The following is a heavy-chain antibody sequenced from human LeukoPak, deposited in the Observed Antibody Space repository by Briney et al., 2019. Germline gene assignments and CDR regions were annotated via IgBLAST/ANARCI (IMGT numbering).Heavy chain of an antibody. V-gene: IGHV1-2*04. CDR2: INPNSGGT. CDR3: ARDRELIIYGSGSDAFDI. Sequence: ASVKVSCKASGYTFTGYYMHWVRQAPGQGLEWMGWINPNSGGTNYAQKFQGWVTMTRDTSISTAYMELSRLRSDDTAVYYCARDRELIIYGSGSDAFDIWGQGTMVTVSS. J-gene: IGHJ3*02. CDR1: GYTFTGYY. D-gene: IGHD3-10*01.